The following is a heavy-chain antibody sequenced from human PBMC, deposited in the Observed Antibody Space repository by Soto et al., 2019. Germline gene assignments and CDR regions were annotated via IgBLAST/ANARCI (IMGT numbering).Heavy chain of an antibody. CDR1: GGSISSSNW. CDR2: IYHSGST. V-gene: IGHV4-4*02. CDR3: AREPWGRDSSRWYLEYYYYGMDV. J-gene: IGHJ6*02. D-gene: IGHD6-13*01. Sequence: QVQLQESGPGLVKPSGTLSLTCAVSGGSISSSNWWSWVRQPPGKGLEWIGEIYHSGSTNYNPSLTSRVTISVYKSKNPFSLKLRSVTAAEKAVYYCAREPWGRDSSRWYLEYYYYGMDVWGQGTTVNVSS.